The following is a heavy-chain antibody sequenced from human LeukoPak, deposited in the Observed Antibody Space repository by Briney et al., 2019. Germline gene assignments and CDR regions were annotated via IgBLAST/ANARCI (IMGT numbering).Heavy chain of an antibody. D-gene: IGHD2-2*01. V-gene: IGHV4-34*01. J-gene: IGHJ4*02. Sequence: SETLSLTCAVYGGSFSGYYWSWIRQPPGKGLEWIGEINHSGSTNYNPSLKSRVTISVDTSKNQFSLKLSSVTAADTAVYYCARHRGGYCSSTSCHLDYWGQGTLVTVSS. CDR3: ARHRGGYCSSTSCHLDY. CDR1: GGSFSGYY. CDR2: INHSGST.